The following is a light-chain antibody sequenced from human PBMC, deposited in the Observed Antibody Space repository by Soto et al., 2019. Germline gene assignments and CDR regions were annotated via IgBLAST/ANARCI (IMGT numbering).Light chain of an antibody. V-gene: IGKV3-20*01. Sequence: EIVLTQSPGTLSLSPGERATLSCRASQSVSSSFLAWYQQKPGQAPRLLIYGASSRATGIPDRFSGSGSGTDFSLTISRLEPKEFAVYYCQQYGNSSQTFGQATKLDIK. CDR3: QQYGNSSQT. J-gene: IGKJ1*01. CDR2: GAS. CDR1: QSVSSSF.